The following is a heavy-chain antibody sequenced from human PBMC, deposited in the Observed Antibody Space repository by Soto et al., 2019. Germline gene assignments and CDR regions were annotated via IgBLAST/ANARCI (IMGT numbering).Heavy chain of an antibody. Sequence: GSLRLSCAASGFTFSSYAMHWVRQAPGKGLEWVAVISYDGSNKYYADSVKGRFTISRDNSKNTLYLQMNSLRAEDTAVYYCARDLIVVVPAAIGYYYYYGMDVWGQGTTVTVSS. D-gene: IGHD2-2*02. CDR2: ISYDGSNK. CDR1: GFTFSSYA. J-gene: IGHJ6*02. CDR3: ARDLIVVVPAAIGYYYYYGMDV. V-gene: IGHV3-30-3*01.